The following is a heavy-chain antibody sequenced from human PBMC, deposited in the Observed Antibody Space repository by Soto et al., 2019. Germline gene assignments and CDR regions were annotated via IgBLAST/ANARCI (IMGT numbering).Heavy chain of an antibody. V-gene: IGHV3-30-3*01. CDR3: ARPGSGYDVLTGRYFYYYHTVDV. J-gene: IGHJ6*02. Sequence: PGGSLRLSCAASGFIFSSYAMHWVRQPPGKGLEWVAVISYDGNTKDYADSVKGRFSISRDNSKNTVYLQMSSLRTEDTAVCYCARPGSGYDVLTGRYFYYYHTVDVWGQGTTVTV. CDR1: GFIFSSYA. CDR2: ISYDGNTK. D-gene: IGHD3-9*01.